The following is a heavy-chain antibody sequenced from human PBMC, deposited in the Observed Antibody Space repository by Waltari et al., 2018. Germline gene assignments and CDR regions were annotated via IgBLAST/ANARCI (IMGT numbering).Heavy chain of an antibody. J-gene: IGHJ4*02. D-gene: IGHD3-3*01. CDR3: ARGRNSYYDFWSGYPTLFDY. CDR1: GGSFSGYY. CDR2: INHSGST. Sequence: QVQLQQWGAGLLKPSETLSLTCAVYGGSFSGYYWSWIRQPPGKGLEWMGEINHSGSTNYNPSLKSRVTISVDTSKNQFSLKLSSVTAADTAVYYCARGRNSYYDFWSGYPTLFDYWGQGTLVTVSS. V-gene: IGHV4-34*01.